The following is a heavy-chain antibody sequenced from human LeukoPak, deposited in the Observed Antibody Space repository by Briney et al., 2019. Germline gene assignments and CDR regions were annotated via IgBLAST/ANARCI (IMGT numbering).Heavy chain of an antibody. V-gene: IGHV3-23*01. CDR1: GFTFSNYA. CDR3: AKDRSAWNSAFDI. D-gene: IGHD6-19*01. Sequence: GGSLRLSCAASGFTFSNYAMNWVRQAPGKGLEWVSSIGNNTYYADSVKGRFTISRDNSKNTLSLQMSSLRAEDTAVYYCAKDRSAWNSAFDIWGQGTMVTVSS. J-gene: IGHJ3*02. CDR2: IGNNT.